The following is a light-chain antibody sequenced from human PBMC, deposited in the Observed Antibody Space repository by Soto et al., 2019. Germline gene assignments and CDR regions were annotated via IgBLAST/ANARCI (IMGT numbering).Light chain of an antibody. V-gene: IGKV1-5*01. CDR1: QNIRIW. CDR2: DTS. J-gene: IGKJ4*01. Sequence: DIQMTQSPSALSASVGDRITITCRASQNIRIWLAWYQQKPGKAPNLLISDTSNLQSWVPSRFSVSGSGTEFTLTIGSLQPDDFGTYWGQQYDEYPLTFGGGTKGEL. CDR3: QQYDEYPLT.